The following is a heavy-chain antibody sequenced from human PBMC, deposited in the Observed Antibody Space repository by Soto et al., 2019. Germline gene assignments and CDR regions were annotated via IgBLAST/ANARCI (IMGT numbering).Heavy chain of an antibody. D-gene: IGHD3-10*01. CDR1: GFTFSSRW. J-gene: IGHJ4*02. CDR2: IKQDGSEI. V-gene: IGHV3-7*04. CDR3: VRSSGWTGDF. Sequence: EVQLVESGGGLVQPGGSLRLSCVASGFTFSSRWMNWVRHVPGKGLEWVANIKQDGSEIHYVDSVKGRFTISRDNAKNSLYPQMNSLRVEDTAVYHCVRSSGWTGDFWGQGILVTVSS.